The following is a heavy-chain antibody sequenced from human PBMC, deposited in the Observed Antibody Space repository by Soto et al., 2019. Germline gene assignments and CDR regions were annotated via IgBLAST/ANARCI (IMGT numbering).Heavy chain of an antibody. V-gene: IGHV4-4*02. Sequence: QVQLQESGPGLLKPLGTLSLTCAVSGGSISSSNCWSWVRPPPGKGLDWIGEIYHSGNTNYNPSLKSRVTMAVDQSRKQFSLKLSSVTAADTAVYYCASRGGEGRVDYWGPGTLVTVSS. D-gene: IGHD3-16*01. CDR2: IYHSGNT. CDR3: ASRGGEGRVDY. CDR1: GGSISSSNC. J-gene: IGHJ4*02.